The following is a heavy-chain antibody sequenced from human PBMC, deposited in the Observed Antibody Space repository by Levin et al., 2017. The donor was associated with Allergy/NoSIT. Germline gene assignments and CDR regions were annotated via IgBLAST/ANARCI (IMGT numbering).Heavy chain of an antibody. CDR3: VKQVATIVAGYYYYGMDV. CDR1: GFTFSSYT. D-gene: IGHD5-24*01. J-gene: IGHJ6*02. Sequence: GASVKVSCAASGFTFSSYTMSWVRQAPGKVLEWVSAISGSGGSTYYADSVKGRFTISRDNSKNTLYLQMNSLRAEDTAVYYCVKQVATIVAGYYYYGMDVWGQGTTVTVSS. CDR2: ISGSGGST. V-gene: IGHV3-23*01.